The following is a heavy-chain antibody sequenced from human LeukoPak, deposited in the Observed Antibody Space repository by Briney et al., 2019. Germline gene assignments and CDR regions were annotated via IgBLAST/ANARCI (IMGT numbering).Heavy chain of an antibody. D-gene: IGHD2-2*01. V-gene: IGHV4-59*08. J-gene: IGHJ4*02. CDR2: IYYSGST. CDR1: GGSISSYY. Sequence: SETLSLTCTVSGGSISSYYWSWIRQPPGKGLEWIGYIYYSGSTNYNPSLKSRVTISVDTSKNQFSLKLSSVTAADAAVYYCARHILGYCSSTSCYGLYYFDYWGQGTLVTVSS. CDR3: ARHILGYCSSTSCYGLYYFDY.